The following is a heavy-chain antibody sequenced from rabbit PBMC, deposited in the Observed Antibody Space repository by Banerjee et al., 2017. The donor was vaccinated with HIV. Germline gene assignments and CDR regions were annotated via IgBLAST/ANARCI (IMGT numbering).Heavy chain of an antibody. D-gene: IGHD8-1*01. CDR3: ARDGGGTSYVFNL. CDR2: IYAGASGRT. V-gene: IGHV1S45*01. Sequence: QEQLVESGGGLVKPEGSLTLTCKASGFSFSSGYDMCWVRQAPGKGLEWIACIYAGASGRTYYANWAKGRFTISKTSSTTVTLQMTSLTAADTATYFCARDGGGTSYVFNLWGQGTLVTVS. CDR1: GFSFSSGYD. J-gene: IGHJ4*01.